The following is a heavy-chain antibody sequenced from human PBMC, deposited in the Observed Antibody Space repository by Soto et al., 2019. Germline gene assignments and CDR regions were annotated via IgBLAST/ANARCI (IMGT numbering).Heavy chain of an antibody. CDR1: GGSISSSSYY. Sequence: SETLSLTCTVSGGSISSSSYYWGWIRQPPGKGLEWIGSIYYSGSTYYNPSLKSRVTISVDTSKNQFSLKLSSVTAADTAVYYCARGVGYCSSTSCYAPYYYYYYMDVWGKGTTVTVSS. V-gene: IGHV4-39*01. J-gene: IGHJ6*03. D-gene: IGHD2-2*01. CDR2: IYYSGST. CDR3: ARGVGYCSSTSCYAPYYYYYYMDV.